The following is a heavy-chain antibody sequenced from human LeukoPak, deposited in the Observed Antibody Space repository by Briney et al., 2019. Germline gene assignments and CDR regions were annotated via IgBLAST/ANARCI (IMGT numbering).Heavy chain of an antibody. V-gene: IGHV4-39*07. CDR2: IFYTGNT. CDR1: DGSISSSNYY. J-gene: IGHJ5*02. D-gene: IGHD6-13*01. CDR3: ARGSRSSSWYNWFDP. Sequence: SETLSLTCTVSDGSISSSNYYWAWIRQPPGKGLEWIANIFYTGNTYYNPSLKSRVTISIDTSKNQFSLKLSSVTAADTAVYYCARGSRSSSWYNWFDPWGQGTLVTVSS.